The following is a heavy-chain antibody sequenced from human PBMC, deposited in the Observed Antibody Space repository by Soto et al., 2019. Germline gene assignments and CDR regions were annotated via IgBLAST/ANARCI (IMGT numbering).Heavy chain of an antibody. CDR2: ISGSGGST. V-gene: IGHV3-23*01. CDR1: GFTFSNYA. J-gene: IGHJ4*02. CDR3: AKDQGSSWYEIDY. Sequence: PGGSLRLSCAASGFTFSNYAVTWVRQAPGKGLEWVSTISGSGGSTYYADSVKGRFTISRDNSKNTLYLQMNSLRAEDTAVYYYAKDQGSSWYEIDYWGQGTLVTVS. D-gene: IGHD6-13*01.